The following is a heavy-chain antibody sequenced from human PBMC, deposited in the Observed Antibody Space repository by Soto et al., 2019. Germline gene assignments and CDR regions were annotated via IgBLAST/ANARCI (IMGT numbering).Heavy chain of an antibody. D-gene: IGHD5-18*01. CDR1: GFTFSSYG. CDR3: VSDRGYGHASVPYS. J-gene: IGHJ4*02. V-gene: IGHV3-30*19. CDR2: ISYDGGLQ. Sequence: QAQLVESGGGVVQLGRSLRLSCAASGFTFSSYGMHWVRQAPGTGLEGVAVISYDGGLQHYADSVKGRFTISRDNSKNMVLLQMNSLRAEDTAVYYCVSDRGYGHASVPYSWGQGTLVSVSS.